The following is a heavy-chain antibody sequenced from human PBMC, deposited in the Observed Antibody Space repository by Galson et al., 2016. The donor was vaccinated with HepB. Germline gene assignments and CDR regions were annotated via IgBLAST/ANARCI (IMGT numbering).Heavy chain of an antibody. J-gene: IGHJ4*02. Sequence: SLRLSCAASGFTFSSYGMHWVRQAPGKGLEWVALIVYDGNEEHYADSVKGRFTISRDNFKNTLYLQMNSLKAEDTAVYYCAKGTLNYDISTGYFSYYFDYWGQGTLVTVSS. CDR3: AKGTLNYDISTGYFSYYFDY. V-gene: IGHV3-30*18. CDR2: IVYDGNEE. D-gene: IGHD3-9*01. CDR1: GFTFSSYG.